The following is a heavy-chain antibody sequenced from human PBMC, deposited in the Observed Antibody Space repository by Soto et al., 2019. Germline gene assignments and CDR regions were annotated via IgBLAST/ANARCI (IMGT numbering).Heavy chain of an antibody. CDR2: INAGNGNT. D-gene: IGHD7-27*01. CDR3: ASGPLTGEVLDAFDI. J-gene: IGHJ3*02. CDR1: GYTFTNYA. V-gene: IGHV1-3*01. Sequence: ASVKVSCKASGYTFTNYAMHWVRQAPGQRLEWMGWINAGNGNTKYSQKFQGRVTITRDTSASTAYMELSSLRSEDTAVYYCASGPLTGEVLDAFDIWGQGTMVTVSS.